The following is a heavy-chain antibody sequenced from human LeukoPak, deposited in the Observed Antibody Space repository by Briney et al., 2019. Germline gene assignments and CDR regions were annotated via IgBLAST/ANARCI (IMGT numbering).Heavy chain of an antibody. CDR2: INPSGGST. CDR3: ARDLTGQDAFDI. D-gene: IGHD2-8*02. V-gene: IGHV1-46*01. Sequence: GASLKVSCKASGYTFTSYYMHWVRQAPGQGLEWMGIINPSGGSTSYAQKFQGRVTMTRDMSTSTVYMELSSLRSEDTAVYYCARDLTGQDAFDIWGQGTMVTVSS. CDR1: GYTFTSYY. J-gene: IGHJ3*02.